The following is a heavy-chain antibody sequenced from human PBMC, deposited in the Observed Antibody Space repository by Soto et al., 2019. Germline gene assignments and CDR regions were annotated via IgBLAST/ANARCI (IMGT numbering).Heavy chain of an antibody. CDR3: ARDRTPWSGDESFGTDDYYTMDV. J-gene: IGHJ6*02. Sequence: ASVKVSCKTSGYTFNNFGVNCVRQAPGQGLEWMGWIRAYTGNTHYVEKFQGRVNMTTDATTSTAYMELRSLRFDDTAVYFCARDRTPWSGDESFGTDDYYTMDVWGQGTTVTVSS. V-gene: IGHV1-18*04. CDR2: IRAYTGNT. D-gene: IGHD3-3*01. CDR1: GYTFNNFG.